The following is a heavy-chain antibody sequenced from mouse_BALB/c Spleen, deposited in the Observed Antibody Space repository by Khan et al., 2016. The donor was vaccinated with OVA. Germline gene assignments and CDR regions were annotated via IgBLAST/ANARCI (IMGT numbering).Heavy chain of an antibody. Sequence: QIQLVQSGPELKKPGETVKISCKASGYTFTNYGMNWVKQAPGKGLKWMGWINTYTGEPTYTGDFKGRFAFSLDTSASTADLQINNRKDEDMATDFWARGASNWYFDVWGAGTTVTGSA. CDR1: GYTFTNYG. J-gene: IGHJ1*01. CDR3: ARGASNWYFDV. V-gene: IGHV9-1*02. CDR2: INTYTGEP.